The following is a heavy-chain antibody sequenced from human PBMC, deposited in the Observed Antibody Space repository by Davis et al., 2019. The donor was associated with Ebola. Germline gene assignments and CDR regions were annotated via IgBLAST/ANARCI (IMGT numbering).Heavy chain of an antibody. Sequence: GESLKIPCAASGFTFRSYWMSWVRQAPGKGLEWVANIKQDGSEKYYVDSVKGRFTISRDNAKNSLYLQMNSLRAEDTAVYYCARLLNSYTSAWIDHWGQGTLVTVSS. D-gene: IGHD6-19*01. V-gene: IGHV3-7*03. J-gene: IGHJ5*02. CDR3: ARLLNSYTSAWIDH. CDR2: IKQDGSEK. CDR1: GFTFRSYW.